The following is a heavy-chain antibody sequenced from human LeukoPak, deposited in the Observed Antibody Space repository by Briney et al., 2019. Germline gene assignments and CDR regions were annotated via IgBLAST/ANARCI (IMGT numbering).Heavy chain of an antibody. D-gene: IGHD4-11*01. CDR3: ARLNNYGRDFDY. CDR2: IYHSGST. J-gene: IGHJ4*02. V-gene: IGHV4-38-2*02. CDR1: GYSISSGYY. Sequence: SETLSLTCTVSGYSISSGYYWGWIRQPPGKGLEWIGSIYHSGSTYYNPSLKSRVTISVDTSKNQFSLKLSSVTAADTAVYYCARLNNYGRDFDYWGQGTLVTVSS.